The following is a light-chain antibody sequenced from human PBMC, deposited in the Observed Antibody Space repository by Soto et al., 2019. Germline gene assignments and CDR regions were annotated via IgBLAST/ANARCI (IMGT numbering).Light chain of an antibody. Sequence: EIVLTQSPGTLSLSPGERATLSCRASQSVSSNYLSWFQQKPGQAPRLLIYAASSRPTGIPDRFSGRGSGTDFTLTISGLEPEDFAIYFCQQYASSPLTFGGGNKVEIK. J-gene: IGKJ4*01. CDR1: QSVSSNY. CDR3: QQYASSPLT. CDR2: AAS. V-gene: IGKV3-20*01.